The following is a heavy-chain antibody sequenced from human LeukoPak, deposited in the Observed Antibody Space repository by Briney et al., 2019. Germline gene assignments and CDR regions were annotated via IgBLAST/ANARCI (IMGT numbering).Heavy chain of an antibody. Sequence: ASVKVSCKASGYTFTSYGISWVRQAPGQGLEWMGWISAYNGNTNYAQKLQGRVTMTTDTSTSTAYMELRSLRSDDTAVYYCAREVSYCGGDCYLYIWGQGTMVTVSS. V-gene: IGHV1-18*01. J-gene: IGHJ3*02. D-gene: IGHD2-21*02. CDR3: AREVSYCGGDCYLYI. CDR2: ISAYNGNT. CDR1: GYTFTSYG.